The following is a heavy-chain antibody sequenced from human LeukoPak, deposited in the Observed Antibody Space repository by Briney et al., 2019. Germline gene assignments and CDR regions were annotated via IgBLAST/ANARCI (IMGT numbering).Heavy chain of an antibody. CDR3: ARGPDIVVVPAASGYYMDV. D-gene: IGHD2-2*01. CDR2: IYYSGST. V-gene: IGHV4-39*07. CDR1: GGSISSSSYY. Sequence: SETLSLTCTVSGGSISSSSYYWGWIRQPPGKGLEWIGSIYYSGSTYYNPSLKSRVTISVDTSKNQFSLKLSSVTAADTAVYYCARGPDIVVVPAASGYYMDVWGKGTTVTVSS. J-gene: IGHJ6*03.